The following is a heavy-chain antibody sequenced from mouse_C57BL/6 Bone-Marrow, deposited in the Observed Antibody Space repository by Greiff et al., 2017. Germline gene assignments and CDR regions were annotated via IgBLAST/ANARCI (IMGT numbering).Heavy chain of an antibody. V-gene: IGHV1-81*01. D-gene: IGHD2-2*01. CDR2: IYPRSGNT. J-gene: IGHJ3*01. CDR1: GYTFTSYG. Sequence: QVQLQQSGAELARPGASVKLSCKASGYTFTSYGISWVKQRTGQGLEWIGEIYPRSGNTYYNEKFKGKATLTADKSSSTAYMELRSLTSEDSAVYFCARGRAVWLLGFAYWGQGTLVTVSA. CDR3: ARGRAVWLLGFAY.